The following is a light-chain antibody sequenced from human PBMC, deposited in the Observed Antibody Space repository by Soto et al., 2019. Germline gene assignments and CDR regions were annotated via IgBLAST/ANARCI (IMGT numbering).Light chain of an antibody. CDR3: QQLNSDWYA. Sequence: DIQLTQSPSFLSASVEDRVTITCRASQGISTYLAWYLQRPGKAPKLLIYGASTLQSGIPSRFCGSGSGTEFTLTISSLQPEDFGTYYCQQLNSDWYAFGQGTKLEIK. V-gene: IGKV1-9*01. CDR1: QGISTY. CDR2: GAS. J-gene: IGKJ2*01.